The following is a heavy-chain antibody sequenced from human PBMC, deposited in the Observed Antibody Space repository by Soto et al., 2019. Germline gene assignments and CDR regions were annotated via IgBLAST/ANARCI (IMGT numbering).Heavy chain of an antibody. Sequence: QLQLQESGSGLVKPSQTLSLTCSVSGGSISSGGYPWNWVRQPPGKGLEWIGYIYDSGTTYYNPSLTRRVIISVAGSKNQFSLKLTSVTAADTAVYYCTRARYCSGGSCFSDYWGQGTLVTVSS. CDR3: TRARYCSGGSCFSDY. CDR1: GGSISSGGYP. V-gene: IGHV4-30-2*01. CDR2: IYDSGTT. D-gene: IGHD2-15*01. J-gene: IGHJ4*02.